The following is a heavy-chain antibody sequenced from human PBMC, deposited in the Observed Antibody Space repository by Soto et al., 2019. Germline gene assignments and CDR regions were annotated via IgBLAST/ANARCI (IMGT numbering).Heavy chain of an antibody. Sequence: EVQLVESGGGLVQPGGSLRLSCAASGFTFSAYWLHWVRQAPGEGLVWVSRIKTDGSITSYTDSVKGRFTISRDNAKNTMYLQMNSLRAEDTAVYLCARVGVGHYDFDSWGQGTLVTVSS. CDR1: GFTFSAYW. CDR3: ARVGVGHYDFDS. V-gene: IGHV3-74*01. J-gene: IGHJ4*02. D-gene: IGHD3-16*01. CDR2: IKTDGSIT.